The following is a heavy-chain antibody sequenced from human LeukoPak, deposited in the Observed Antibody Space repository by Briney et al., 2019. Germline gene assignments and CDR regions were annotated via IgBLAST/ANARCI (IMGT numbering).Heavy chain of an antibody. J-gene: IGHJ4*02. CDR3: ANIIPTNSVRIDY. CDR1: GFTFDDYA. V-gene: IGHV3-43*02. Sequence: HPGGSLRLSCAASGFTFDDYAMHWVRQAPGKGLEWVSLISGDGGSTYYADSVKGRFHISRDNSKNSLYLQMNSLRTEDTALYYCANIIPTNSVRIDYWGQGTLVTVSS. D-gene: IGHD2-8*01. CDR2: ISGDGGST.